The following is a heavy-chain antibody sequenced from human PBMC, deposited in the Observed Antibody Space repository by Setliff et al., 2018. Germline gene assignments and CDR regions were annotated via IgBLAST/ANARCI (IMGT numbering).Heavy chain of an antibody. V-gene: IGHV4-39*01. Sequence: ETLSLTSTVSGGSINSGSYYWGWIRQSPGKGLGWIGSINYSGTTYSNPSLQSRVSITRDTSQNRFSLEVTSVTATDTAMYYCARLPGYCSGGRCYGYYTFDIWVQGTMVTVSS. CDR2: INYSGTT. J-gene: IGHJ3*02. D-gene: IGHD2-15*01. CDR1: GGSINSGSYY. CDR3: ARLPGYCSGGRCYGYYTFDI.